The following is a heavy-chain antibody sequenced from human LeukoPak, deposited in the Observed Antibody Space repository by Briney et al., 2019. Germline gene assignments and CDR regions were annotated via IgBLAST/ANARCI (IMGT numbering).Heavy chain of an antibody. CDR1: GGSISSYY. D-gene: IGHD4-23*01. V-gene: IGHV4-59*01. Sequence: PSETLFLTCTVSGGSISSYYWSWIRQPPGKGLEWIGYIYYSGSTNYNPSLKSRVTMSIDTSKNQFSLKLSSVTAADTAVYFCARAASYGGNSIDWGQGTLVTVSS. CDR3: ARAASYGGNSID. CDR2: IYYSGST. J-gene: IGHJ4*02.